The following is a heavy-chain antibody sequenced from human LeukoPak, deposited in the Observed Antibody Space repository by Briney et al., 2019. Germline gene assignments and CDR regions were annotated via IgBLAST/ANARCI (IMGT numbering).Heavy chain of an antibody. CDR1: GGSITGYY. CDR3: AKLGHSDGWYLGAFDI. V-gene: IGHV4-59*08. D-gene: IGHD6-19*01. CDR2: TSYSRST. Sequence: KTSETLSLTCTMSGGSITGYYWNWIRQPPGMRPEWVGYTSYSRSTIYNSSLKGRATMSIDTSKNQLYLNLTSVTAADTAVYYCAKLGHSDGWYLGAFDIWGQGTTVTVSS. J-gene: IGHJ3*02.